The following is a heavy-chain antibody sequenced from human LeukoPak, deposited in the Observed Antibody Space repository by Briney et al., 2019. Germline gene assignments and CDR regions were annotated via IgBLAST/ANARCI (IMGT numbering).Heavy chain of an antibody. V-gene: IGHV3-23*01. J-gene: IGHJ4*02. CDR3: AKDSSRISSGCDY. CDR1: GFTFSGYG. Sequence: SGGSLRLSCAASGFTFSGYGMTWVRQAPGKGLEWVSGISTSGSSTYYADCVKGRFTISRDNSKNTLYLQMNSLSVEDTAVYYCAKDSSRISSGCDYWGQGTLVTVSS. D-gene: IGHD6-19*01. CDR2: ISTSGSST.